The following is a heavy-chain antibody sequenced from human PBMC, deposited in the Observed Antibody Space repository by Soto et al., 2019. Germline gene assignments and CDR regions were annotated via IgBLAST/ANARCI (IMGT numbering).Heavy chain of an antibody. CDR1: GFTFSTDS. CDR2: ISTSGATR. D-gene: IGHD6-19*01. Sequence: EVQLVESGGGLVQPGGSLRLSCVASGFTFSTDSMNWVRQAPGKGLEWVAHISTSGATRYYADSVKGRFTIARDNAKTSLYLQMDSLRNEDTAVYYCARFFGSGFDYWGQGTLVTVSS. CDR3: ARFFGSGFDY. V-gene: IGHV3-48*02. J-gene: IGHJ4*02.